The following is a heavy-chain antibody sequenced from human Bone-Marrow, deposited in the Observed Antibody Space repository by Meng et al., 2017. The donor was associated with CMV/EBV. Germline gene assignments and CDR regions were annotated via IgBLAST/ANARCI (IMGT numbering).Heavy chain of an antibody. CDR2: IYYSGST. D-gene: IGHD5-12*01. V-gene: IGHV4-38-2*02. CDR1: GYSISSGYY. Sequence: SGPTLVKPTQTLSLTCTVSGYSISSGYYWGWIRQPPGKGLEWIGSIYYSGSTYYNPSLKSRVTISVDTSKNQFSLKLSSVTAADTAVYYCARDEAYDVDRYFDYWAQGTLVTVSS. J-gene: IGHJ4*02. CDR3: ARDEAYDVDRYFDY.